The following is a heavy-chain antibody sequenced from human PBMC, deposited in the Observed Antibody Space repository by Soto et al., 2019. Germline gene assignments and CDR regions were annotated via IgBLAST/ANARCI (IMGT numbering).Heavy chain of an antibody. V-gene: IGHV3-74*02. Sequence: EVQLVESGGGLVRPGGSLRLSCAASGFNFSSYWMHWVRQDPGKGLVWVSRMNEDGVTTDYADSVKGRFTISRDNAKNTLYLQMNSLRVEDTAVYYCARDLSGRADVWGQGTTVTVSS. CDR1: GFNFSSYW. CDR3: ARDLSGRADV. J-gene: IGHJ6*02. D-gene: IGHD2-21*01. CDR2: MNEDGVTT.